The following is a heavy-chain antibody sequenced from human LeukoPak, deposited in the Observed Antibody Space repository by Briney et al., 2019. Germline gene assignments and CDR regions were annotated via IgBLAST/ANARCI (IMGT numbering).Heavy chain of an antibody. CDR2: INHSGST. CDR3: AKTPPPFVRGGYYFDY. CDR1: GGSFSGYY. Sequence: PSETLSLTCAVYGGSFSGYYWSWIRQPPGKGLEWIGEINHSGSTNYNPPLKSRVTISVDTSKNQFSLKLSSVTAAATALYSCAKTPPPFVRGGYYFDYWGQGTLVTVSS. V-gene: IGHV4-34*01. J-gene: IGHJ4*02. D-gene: IGHD6-6*01.